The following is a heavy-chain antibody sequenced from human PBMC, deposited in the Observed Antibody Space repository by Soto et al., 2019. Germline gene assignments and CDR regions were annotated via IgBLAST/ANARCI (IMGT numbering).Heavy chain of an antibody. V-gene: IGHV5-51*01. J-gene: IGHJ6*02. CDR1: GYSFTSYW. D-gene: IGHD5-18*01. CDR3: ARAGYSYGPGRYYYYGMDV. CDR2: IYPGDSDT. Sequence: GESLKISCKGSGYSFTSYWIGWVRQMPGKGLEWMGIIYPGDSDTRYSPSFQGQVTISADKSISTAYLQWSSLKASDTAMYYCARAGYSYGPGRYYYYGMDVWGQGTTVTV.